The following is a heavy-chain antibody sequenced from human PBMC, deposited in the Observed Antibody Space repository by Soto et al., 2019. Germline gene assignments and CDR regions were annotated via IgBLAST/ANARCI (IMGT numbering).Heavy chain of an antibody. D-gene: IGHD6-25*01. J-gene: IGHJ6*02. CDR2: IYYSGST. CDR3: AGGYNFYYYYGMDV. CDR1: GGSISSYY. V-gene: IGHV4-59*01. Sequence: SETLSLTCTVSGGSISSYYWSWIRQPPGKGLEWIGYIYYSGSTNYNPSLKSRVTISVDTSKNQFSLKLSSVTAADTAVYYCAGGYNFYYYYGMDVWGQGTTVTVYS.